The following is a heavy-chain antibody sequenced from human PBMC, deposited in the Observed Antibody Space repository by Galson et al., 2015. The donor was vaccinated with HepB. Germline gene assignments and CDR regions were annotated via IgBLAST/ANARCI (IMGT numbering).Heavy chain of an antibody. Sequence: SLRLSCAASGFTFSSYSMNWVRQAPGKGLEWVSSISSSSSYIYYADSVKGRFTISRDNAKNSLYLQMNSLRAEDTAVYYCAKEDRWVWFDPWGQGTLVTVSS. CDR3: AKEDRWVWFDP. CDR1: GFTFSSYS. J-gene: IGHJ5*02. CDR2: ISSSSSYI. V-gene: IGHV3-21*01. D-gene: IGHD4-23*01.